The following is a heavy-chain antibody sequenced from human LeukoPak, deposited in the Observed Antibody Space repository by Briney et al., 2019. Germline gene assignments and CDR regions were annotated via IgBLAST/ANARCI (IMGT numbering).Heavy chain of an antibody. CDR2: IYYSGST. Sequence: SETLSLTCTVSGGSISSSSYYWGWIRQPPGKGLEWIGSIYYSGSTYYNPSLKSRVTISVDTSKNQFSLKLSSVTAADTAVYYCARGTQNWGPFDYWGQGTLVTVSS. J-gene: IGHJ4*02. CDR3: ARGTQNWGPFDY. D-gene: IGHD7-27*01. V-gene: IGHV4-39*07. CDR1: GGSISSSSYY.